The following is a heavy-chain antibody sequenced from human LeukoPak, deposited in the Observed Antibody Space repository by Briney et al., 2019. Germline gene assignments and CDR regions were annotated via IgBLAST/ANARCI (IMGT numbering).Heavy chain of an antibody. D-gene: IGHD2-15*01. Sequence: PGGSLRLSCAASGFTFSSYGMHWVRQAPGKGLEWVAVISYDGSNKYYADSVKGRFTISRDNSKNTLYLQMNSLRTEDTALYYCAKDMIGCSGGSCYPPLEYYGMDVWGQGTTVTVSS. CDR2: ISYDGSNK. J-gene: IGHJ6*02. V-gene: IGHV3-30*18. CDR3: AKDMIGCSGGSCYPPLEYYGMDV. CDR1: GFTFSSYG.